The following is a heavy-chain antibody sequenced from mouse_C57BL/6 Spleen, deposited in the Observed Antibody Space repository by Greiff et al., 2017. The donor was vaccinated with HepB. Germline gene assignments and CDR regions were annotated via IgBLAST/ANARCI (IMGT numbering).Heavy chain of an antibody. CDR3: ARALYDYDGYAMDY. Sequence: VHLVESGAELVKPGASVKMSCKASGYTFTTYPIEWMKQNHGKSLEWIGNFHPYNDDTKYNEKFKGKATLTVEKSSSTVYLELSRLTSDDSAVYYCARALYDYDGYAMDYWGQGTSVTVSS. D-gene: IGHD2-4*01. J-gene: IGHJ4*01. CDR2: FHPYNDDT. V-gene: IGHV1-47*01. CDR1: GYTFTTYP.